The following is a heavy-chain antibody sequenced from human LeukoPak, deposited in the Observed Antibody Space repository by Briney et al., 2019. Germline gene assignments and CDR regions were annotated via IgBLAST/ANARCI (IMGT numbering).Heavy chain of an antibody. CDR1: GFTFSSYS. V-gene: IGHV3-21*01. CDR2: ISSSSSYI. J-gene: IGHJ6*02. CDR3: ASYYYGSGPYYYYYGMEV. D-gene: IGHD3-10*01. Sequence: GGSLRLSCAASGFTFSSYSMNWVRQAPGKGLEWVSSISSSSSYIYYADSVKGRFTISRDNAKNSLYLQMNSLRAEDTAVYYCASYYYGSGPYYYYYGMEVWGQGTTVTVS.